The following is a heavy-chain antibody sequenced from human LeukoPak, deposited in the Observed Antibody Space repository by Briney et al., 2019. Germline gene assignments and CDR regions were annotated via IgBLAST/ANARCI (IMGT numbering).Heavy chain of an antibody. D-gene: IGHD5-12*01. CDR2: IYSGGST. V-gene: IGHV3-53*01. CDR1: GFTVRSNY. J-gene: IGHJ6*02. Sequence: GGSLRLSCAASGFTVRSNYMSWVRQAPGTGLEWVSVIYSGGSTNYADSVRGRFTISRDNSKNTVYLQMNSLRAEDTAVYYCARGRYEFSAAMDVWGQGTTVTVSS. CDR3: ARGRYEFSAAMDV.